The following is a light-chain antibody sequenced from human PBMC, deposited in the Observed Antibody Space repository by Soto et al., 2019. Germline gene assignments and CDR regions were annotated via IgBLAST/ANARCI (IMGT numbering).Light chain of an antibody. J-gene: IGLJ3*02. CDR3: SAYTARSTLV. CDR1: IRDVGAYNL. CDR2: EVR. Sequence: QSALTQPASVSGSAGQSITISCSGTIRDVGAYNLVSWYQQHPGTAPKLIIYEVRNRPSGISSRFSGSSSGNTASLTISGLPSEDEGDYYCSAYTARSTLVFGGGTKVTVL. V-gene: IGLV2-14*01.